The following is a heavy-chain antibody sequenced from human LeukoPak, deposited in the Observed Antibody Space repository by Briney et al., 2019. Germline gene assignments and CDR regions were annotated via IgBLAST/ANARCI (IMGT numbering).Heavy chain of an antibody. CDR1: GFTFSSYA. CDR2: ISGSGGST. J-gene: IGHJ6*02. Sequence: GGSLRLSCAASGFTFSSYAMSWVRQAPGKGLEWVSAISGSGGSTYYADSVKGRFTISRDNAKNSLYLQMNSLRAEDTAVYYCASIVDSSGYYYSGDVWGQGTTVTVSS. CDR3: ASIVDSSGYYYSGDV. V-gene: IGHV3-23*01. D-gene: IGHD3-22*01.